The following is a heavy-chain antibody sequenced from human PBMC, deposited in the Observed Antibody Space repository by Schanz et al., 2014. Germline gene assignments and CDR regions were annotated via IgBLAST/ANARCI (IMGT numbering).Heavy chain of an antibody. CDR2: ISRDGTT. J-gene: IGHJ3*01. V-gene: IGHV3-11*01. Sequence: VQVVESGGGLVKPGGSLRLSCAASGFIFNDYYMNWIRQAPGKGLEWLSYISRDGTTSYADSVKGRFTISRDNAKNSLYLQMNSLRDEDTAIYYCAKGQQRRGTQADDAFHVWGQGTVVTVS. CDR3: AKGQQRRGTQADDAFHV. D-gene: IGHD3-10*01. CDR1: GFIFNDYY.